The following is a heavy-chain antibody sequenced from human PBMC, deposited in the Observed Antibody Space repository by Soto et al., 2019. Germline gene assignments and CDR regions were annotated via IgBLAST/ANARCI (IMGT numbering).Heavy chain of an antibody. CDR1: GGSLITGSYS. Sequence: SETLSLTCTVSGGSLITGSYSWSWIRQPPGKGLEWIGYVYYSGSTNYNPSLKSRVTISVDTSKNQFSLNLSSVTAADTAVYYCARDRDPTVAPRAPRRNPYYYYGMDVWGQGTTVTVSS. V-gene: IGHV4-61*01. CDR2: VYYSGST. CDR3: ARDRDPTVAPRAPRRNPYYYYGMDV. J-gene: IGHJ6*02. D-gene: IGHD4-17*01.